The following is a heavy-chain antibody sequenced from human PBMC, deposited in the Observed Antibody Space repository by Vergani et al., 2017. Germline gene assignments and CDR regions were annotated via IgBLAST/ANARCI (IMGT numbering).Heavy chain of an antibody. CDR3: ARDFYDSSGYYSYWYFDL. CDR2: IIPIFGTA. V-gene: IGHV1-69*01. CDR1: GGTFSSYA. D-gene: IGHD3-22*01. Sequence: QVQLVQSGAEVKKPGSSVKVSCKASGGTFSSYAISWVRQAPGQGLEWMGGIIPIFGTANYAQKFQGRVTITADESTSTAYMELRSLRSEDTAVYYCARDFYDSSGYYSYWYFDLWGRGTLVTVSS. J-gene: IGHJ2*01.